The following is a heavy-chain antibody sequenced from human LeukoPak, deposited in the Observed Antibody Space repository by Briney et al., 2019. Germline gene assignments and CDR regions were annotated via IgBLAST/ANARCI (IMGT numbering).Heavy chain of an antibody. CDR1: GGSFSGYY. D-gene: IGHD3-10*01. Sequence: SETLSLTCAVYGGSFSGYYWSWIRQPPGRGLEWIGEINHSGSTNYNPSLKSRVTISVDTSTNQFSLKLSSVTAADTAVYYCARSLVLWFGELSYYMDVWGKGTTVTVSS. J-gene: IGHJ6*03. CDR2: INHSGST. CDR3: ARSLVLWFGELSYYMDV. V-gene: IGHV4-34*01.